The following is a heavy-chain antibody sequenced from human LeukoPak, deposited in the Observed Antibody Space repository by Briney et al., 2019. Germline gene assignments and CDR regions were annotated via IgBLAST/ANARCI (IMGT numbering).Heavy chain of an antibody. CDR1: GFTVSSNY. V-gene: IGHV3-48*02. CDR3: ATSGNYRFDY. CDR2: ISGSGSTI. J-gene: IGHJ4*02. Sequence: GGSLRLSCAASGFTVSSNYMSWVRQAPGKGLEWVSYISGSGSTIYYADSVKGRFTISRDNAQNSLYLQMNSLRDEDTAVYYCATSGNYRFDYWGQGTLVAVSS. D-gene: IGHD1-26*01.